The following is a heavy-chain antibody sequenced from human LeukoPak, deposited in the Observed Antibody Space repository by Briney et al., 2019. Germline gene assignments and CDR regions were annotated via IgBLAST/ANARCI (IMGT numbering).Heavy chain of an antibody. Sequence: ASVKVSCKASGGTFSSYAISWVRQAPGQGLEWMGWISPNSGGTNYAQKFQGRVTMTRDTSISTAYMELSRLSSDDTAVYYCARSSGTYPDFDSWGQGTLVTVSS. D-gene: IGHD1-1*01. CDR2: ISPNSGGT. CDR1: GGTFSSYA. CDR3: ARSSGTYPDFDS. V-gene: IGHV1-2*02. J-gene: IGHJ4*02.